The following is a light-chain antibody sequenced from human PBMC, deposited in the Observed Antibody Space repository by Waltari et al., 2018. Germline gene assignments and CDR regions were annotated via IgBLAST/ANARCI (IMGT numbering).Light chain of an antibody. CDR1: DIVGKT. J-gene: IGLJ1*01. CDR3: QVWDSDRDHYV. Sequence: SSALIQPPSVSVAPGNTATLTCGGSDIVGKTVHWYPQKSGQAPTLVIYHNSNRPPGIPQRVSGSKSGGTAALTINRVEAGDEGDYFCQVWDSDRDHYVFGSGTTVSVL. CDR2: HNS. V-gene: IGLV3-21*01.